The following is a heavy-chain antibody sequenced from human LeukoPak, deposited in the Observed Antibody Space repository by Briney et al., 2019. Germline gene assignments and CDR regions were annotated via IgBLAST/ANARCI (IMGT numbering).Heavy chain of an antibody. D-gene: IGHD6-19*01. J-gene: IGHJ4*02. CDR3: ARSTYSSGPVDY. CDR1: GGSISSGSYC. Sequence: SETLSLTCTVSGGSISSGSYCWGWISQPPGKGLEWIGSMYYSGSTYNNPSLKSRVTMSVDTSKNQFSLKLSSVTAADTAVYYCARSTYSSGPVDYWGQGTLVTVSS. CDR2: MYYSGST. V-gene: IGHV4-39*07.